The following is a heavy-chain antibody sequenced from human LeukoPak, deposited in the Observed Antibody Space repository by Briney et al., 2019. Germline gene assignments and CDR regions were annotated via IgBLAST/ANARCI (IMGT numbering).Heavy chain of an antibody. Sequence: SETLSLTCTVSGGSISSSNYYWGWIRQPPGKGLEWIGSIYYSGGTYYNPSPKSRVTISGDTSKNQFSLKLSSVTAADTAVYYCARRPLGDWHFDYWGQGTLVTVSS. CDR3: ARRPLGDWHFDY. CDR2: IYYSGGT. D-gene: IGHD1-26*01. V-gene: IGHV4-39*07. CDR1: GGSISSSNYY. J-gene: IGHJ4*02.